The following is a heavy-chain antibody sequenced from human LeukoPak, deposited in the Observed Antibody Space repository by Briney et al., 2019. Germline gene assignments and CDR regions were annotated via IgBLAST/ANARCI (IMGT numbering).Heavy chain of an antibody. CDR1: GGSISSYY. J-gene: IGHJ3*02. CDR3: ATNLLWFGDRLAFDI. Sequence: SETLSLTCTVSGGSISSYYWSWIRQPAGKGLEWIGRIYTSGSTNYSPSLKSRVTMSVDTSKNQFSLKLSSVTAADTAVYYCATNLLWFGDRLAFDIWDQGTMVTVSS. V-gene: IGHV4-4*07. D-gene: IGHD3-10*01. CDR2: IYTSGST.